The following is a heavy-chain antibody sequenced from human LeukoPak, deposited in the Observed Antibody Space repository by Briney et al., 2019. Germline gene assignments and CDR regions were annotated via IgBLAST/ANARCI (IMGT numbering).Heavy chain of an antibody. CDR2: ISSSSSTI. J-gene: IGHJ6*02. V-gene: IGHV3-48*01. D-gene: IGHD4-11*01. CDR3: ARDYSTYYYYYYGMDV. Sequence: GGSLRLSCAASGFTFSSYSMNWVRQAPGKGLEWVSYISSSSSTIYYADSVKGRFTISRDNAKNSLYLQMNSLRAEDTAVYYCARDYSTYYYYYYGMDVWGQGTTVTVSS. CDR1: GFTFSSYS.